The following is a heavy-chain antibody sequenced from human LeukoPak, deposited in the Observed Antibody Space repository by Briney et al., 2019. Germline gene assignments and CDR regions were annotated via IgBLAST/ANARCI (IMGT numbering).Heavy chain of an antibody. Sequence: SETLSLTCAVYGGSFSGYYWSWIRQPPGKGLVWIGEINHSGSTNYNPSLKSRVTISVDTSKNQFSLKLSSVTAADTAVYYCARGRQRRYKNERNNWFDPWGQGTLVTVSS. J-gene: IGHJ5*02. CDR1: GGSFSGYY. D-gene: IGHD5-24*01. CDR3: ARGRQRRYKNERNNWFDP. CDR2: INHSGST. V-gene: IGHV4-34*01.